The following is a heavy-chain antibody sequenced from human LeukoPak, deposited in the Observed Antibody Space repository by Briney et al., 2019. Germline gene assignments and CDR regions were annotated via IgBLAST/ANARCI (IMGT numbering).Heavy chain of an antibody. CDR2: IWYDGTTK. Sequence: GGSLRLSCAASGFTFSNCGMHWVRQAPGKGLEWVAVIWYDGTTKYYADSVKGRFTISRDNSKNTLYLQMNSLKAEDTAVYYCAKGEYYDDSSGYPEYWGQGTLVTVSS. V-gene: IGHV3-30*02. D-gene: IGHD3-22*01. CDR1: GFTFSNCG. CDR3: AKGEYYDDSSGYPEY. J-gene: IGHJ4*02.